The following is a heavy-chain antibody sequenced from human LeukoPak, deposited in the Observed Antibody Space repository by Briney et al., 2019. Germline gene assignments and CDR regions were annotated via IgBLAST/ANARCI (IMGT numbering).Heavy chain of an antibody. V-gene: IGHV3-74*01. Sequence: PGGSLRLSCAASGFTFSSYWMHWVRHAPGKGMVWVSRINSDGRSTSYADSVKGRFTISRDNAKNTLYLQMNSLRAEDTAVYYCARDMEERFLEWLTSYYYYYYMDVWGKGTTVTVSS. D-gene: IGHD3-3*01. CDR3: ARDMEERFLEWLTSYYYYYYMDV. CDR2: INSDGRST. CDR1: GFTFSSYW. J-gene: IGHJ6*03.